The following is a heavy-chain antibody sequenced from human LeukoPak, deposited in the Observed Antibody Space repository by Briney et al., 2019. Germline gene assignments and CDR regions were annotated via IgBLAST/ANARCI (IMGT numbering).Heavy chain of an antibody. Sequence: GGSLRLSCAASGFTFGSYWMSWVRQAPGKGLEWVANISPDGSEKYYVDSVKGRFTISRDNAKNSLYLQMNSLRAEDTALYYCAKAPRDYVWGSYRYYYFDYWGQGTLVTVSS. V-gene: IGHV3-7*03. CDR1: GFTFGSYW. CDR3: AKAPRDYVWGSYRYYYFDY. CDR2: ISPDGSEK. D-gene: IGHD3-16*02. J-gene: IGHJ4*02.